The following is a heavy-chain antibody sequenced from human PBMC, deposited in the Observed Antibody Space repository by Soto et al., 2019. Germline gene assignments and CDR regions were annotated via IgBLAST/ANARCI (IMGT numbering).Heavy chain of an antibody. J-gene: IGHJ5*02. CDR3: ARALSSSWPHNWFDP. V-gene: IGHV3-23*01. CDR1: GVTFISYA. D-gene: IGHD6-13*01. Sequence: GGSLRLSCAASGVTFISYAMNWVRQPPGKGLEWVSGINDRGRSTYYADSVKGRFTISRDNSKNTLSLQMNSLRAEDTAIYYCARALSSSWPHNWFDPWGQGTLVTVSS. CDR2: INDRGRST.